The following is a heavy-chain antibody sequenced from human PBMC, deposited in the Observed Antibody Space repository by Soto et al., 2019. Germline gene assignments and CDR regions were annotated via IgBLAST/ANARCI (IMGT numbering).Heavy chain of an antibody. CDR3: ARVAHYDFWSGYYHYFDY. CDR2: IYCSGST. V-gene: IGHV4-59*01. J-gene: IGHJ4*02. D-gene: IGHD3-3*01. CDR1: GGSISSYY. Sequence: SETLSLTCTVSGGSISSYYWSWIRQPPGKGLEWIGYIYCSGSTNYNPSLKSRVTISVDTSKNQFSLKLSSVTAADTAVYYCARVAHYDFWSGYYHYFDYWGQGTLVTVSS.